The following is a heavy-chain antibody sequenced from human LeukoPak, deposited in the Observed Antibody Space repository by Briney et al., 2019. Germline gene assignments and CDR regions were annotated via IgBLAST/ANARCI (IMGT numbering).Heavy chain of an antibody. J-gene: IGHJ5*02. CDR3: ARDQYSSSEIDNWFDP. CDR2: IYYSGRA. V-gene: IGHV4-59*01. CDR1: GDSISSYY. Sequence: SETLSLTCTVSGDSISSYYCCWFRRPPARGREEWGDIYYSGRANYTPSLKSRVTISVVPSKNQFSLELSCVTAADTAVYYCARDQYSSSEIDNWFDPWGQGTLVTVSS. D-gene: IGHD6-13*01.